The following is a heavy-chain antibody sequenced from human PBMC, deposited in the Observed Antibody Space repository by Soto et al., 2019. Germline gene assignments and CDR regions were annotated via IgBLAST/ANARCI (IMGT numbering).Heavy chain of an antibody. CDR3: ARGRGVVVPAARAYYYGMDV. Sequence: SETLYLTCTVSGGSISSGGNYWSWIRQHPGKGLEWIGYIYYSGSTYYNPSLKSRVTISVDTSKNQFSLKLSSVTAADTAVYYCARGRGVVVPAARAYYYGMDVWGQGTTVTVSS. J-gene: IGHJ6*02. CDR1: GGSISSGGNY. CDR2: IYYSGST. D-gene: IGHD2-2*01. V-gene: IGHV4-31*03.